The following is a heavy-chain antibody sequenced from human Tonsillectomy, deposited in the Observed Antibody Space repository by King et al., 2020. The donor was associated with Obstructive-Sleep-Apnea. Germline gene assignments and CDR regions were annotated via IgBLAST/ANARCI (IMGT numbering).Heavy chain of an antibody. CDR2: IDYSGST. CDR1: GGSISSYY. J-gene: IGHJ5*02. V-gene: IGHV4-59*01. D-gene: IGHD3/OR15-3a*01. Sequence: VQLQESGPGLVKPSETLSLTCTVSGGSISSYYWSWIRQPPGKGLESIGYIDYSGSTNYNPSLKSRATISVDTSKNQFSLKLTSVTAADTAVYYCARDKDWGGGWFDPWGQGTLVTVSS. CDR3: ARDKDWGGGWFDP.